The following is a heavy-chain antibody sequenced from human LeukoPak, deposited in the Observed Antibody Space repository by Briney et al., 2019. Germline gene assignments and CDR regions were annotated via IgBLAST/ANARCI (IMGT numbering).Heavy chain of an antibody. J-gene: IGHJ6*02. Sequence: SQTLSLTCAISGDSVSSNSAAWNWIRQFPSRGLEWLGRTYYRSKWYNDYAVSVKSRITINPDTSKNQFSLQLNSVTPEDTAVYYCARDPYSSSPKYYYGMDVWGQGTTVTVSS. D-gene: IGHD6-6*01. CDR2: TYYRSKWYN. CDR3: ARDPYSSSPKYYYGMDV. V-gene: IGHV6-1*01. CDR1: GDSVSSNSAA.